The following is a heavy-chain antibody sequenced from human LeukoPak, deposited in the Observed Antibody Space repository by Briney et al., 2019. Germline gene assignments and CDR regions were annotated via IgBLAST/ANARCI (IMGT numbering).Heavy chain of an antibody. CDR2: INPNSGGT. Sequence: ASVKVSCKASGYTFTGYYMHWVRQAPGQGLEWMGWINPNSGGTNYAQKFQGRVTMTRDTSISTAYMELSSLRSEDTAVYYCATDAMFRGLIDAFDIWGQGTMVTVSS. V-gene: IGHV1-2*02. J-gene: IGHJ3*02. CDR1: GYTFTGYY. D-gene: IGHD3-10*01. CDR3: ATDAMFRGLIDAFDI.